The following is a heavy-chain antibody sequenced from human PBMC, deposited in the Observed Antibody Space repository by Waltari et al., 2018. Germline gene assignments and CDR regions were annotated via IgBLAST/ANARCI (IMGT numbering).Heavy chain of an antibody. CDR1: GLSVSSNY. Sequence: EVQLVESGGGLIQPGGSLRLSCAASGLSVSSNYISWVRQAPGKGLEWVSAIYSGGRTNYADSVKGRFTISRDNAKNKLYLQMNSLRAEDTAVYYCARDFLHRENWGQGTLVAVSS. J-gene: IGHJ4*02. CDR2: IYSGGRT. CDR3: ARDFLHREN. D-gene: IGHD4-4*01. V-gene: IGHV3-53*01.